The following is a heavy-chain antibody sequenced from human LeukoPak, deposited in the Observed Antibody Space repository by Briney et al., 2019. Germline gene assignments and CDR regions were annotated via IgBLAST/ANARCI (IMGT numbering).Heavy chain of an antibody. D-gene: IGHD2-15*01. CDR1: GFTFSSYG. J-gene: IGHJ6*03. V-gene: IGHV3-23*01. Sequence: GGSLRLSCAASGFTFSSYGMSWVRQTPGKRLEWVSAISGSGGSTYYADSVKGRFTISRDNAKNSLYLQMNSLRAEDTAVYYCARGEVVTASLPDFYYYYMDVWGKGTTVTISS. CDR2: ISGSGGST. CDR3: ARGEVVTASLPDFYYYYMDV.